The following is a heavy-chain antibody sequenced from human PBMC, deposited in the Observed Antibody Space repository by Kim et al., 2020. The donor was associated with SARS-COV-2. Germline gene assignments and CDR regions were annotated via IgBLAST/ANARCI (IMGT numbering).Heavy chain of an antibody. D-gene: IGHD3-22*01. V-gene: IGHV4-31*03. Sequence: SETLSLTCTVSGGSISSGGYYWSWIRQHPGKGLEWIGYIYYSGSTYYNPSLKSRVTISVDTSKNQFSLKLSSVTAADTAVYYCARAPITMIVVVTAFDYWGQGTPVTVSS. CDR3: ARAPITMIVVVTAFDY. CDR1: GGSISSGGYY. CDR2: IYYSGST. J-gene: IGHJ4*02.